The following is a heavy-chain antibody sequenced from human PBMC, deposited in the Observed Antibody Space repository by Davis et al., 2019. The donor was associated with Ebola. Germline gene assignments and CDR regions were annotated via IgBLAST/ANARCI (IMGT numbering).Heavy chain of an antibody. CDR3: ARDGARYSSSYYYYYGMDV. V-gene: IGHV3-7*01. J-gene: IGHJ6*02. Sequence: GGSLRLSCAASGFTFSSYWMSWVRQAPGKGLEWVANIKQDGSEKYYVDSVKGRSTISRDNAKNSLYLQMNSLRAEDTAVYYCARDGARYSSSYYYYYGMDVWGQGTTVTVSS. D-gene: IGHD6-13*01. CDR2: IKQDGSEK. CDR1: GFTFSSYW.